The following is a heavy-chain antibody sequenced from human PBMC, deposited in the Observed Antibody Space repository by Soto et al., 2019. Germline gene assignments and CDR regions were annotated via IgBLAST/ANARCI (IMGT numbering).Heavy chain of an antibody. J-gene: IGHJ4*02. CDR1: GVTLRPEP. CDR2: ISGSGGST. V-gene: IGHV3-23*01. CDR3: AKRYDSKSVAGRFCDY. Sequence: GGARRHPWAASGVTLRPEPHSGGRQAPGKGLEWVSAISGSGGSTYYADSVKGRFTISRDNSKNTLYLQMNSLRAEDTAVYYCAKRYDSKSVAGRFCDYWGQGTLVTVSA. D-gene: IGHD6-19*01.